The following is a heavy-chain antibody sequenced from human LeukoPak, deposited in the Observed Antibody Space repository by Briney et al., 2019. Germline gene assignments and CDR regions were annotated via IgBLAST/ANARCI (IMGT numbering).Heavy chain of an antibody. CDR2: ICYSGRT. CDR1: GGSISSYY. CDR3: ARLGGPYDYVWRSYRYLDD. V-gene: IGHV4-59*08. Sequence: SGTLSLTCTVSGGSISSYYLSWIRQPPGKGLEWIGYICYSGRTKYNPSLKSRVTISVDTYKNHFSLKLRSVTAADTAAFYCARLGGPYDYVWRSYRYLDDWGQGTLVTVSS. J-gene: IGHJ4*02. D-gene: IGHD3-16*02.